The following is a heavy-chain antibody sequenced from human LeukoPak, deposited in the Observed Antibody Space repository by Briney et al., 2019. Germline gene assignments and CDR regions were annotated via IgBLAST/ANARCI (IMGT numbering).Heavy chain of an antibody. J-gene: IGHJ4*02. D-gene: IGHD6-13*01. Sequence: GGSLRLSCAASGFTFSSYAMSWVRQAPGKGLEWVSSISSSSSYIYYADSVKGRFTISRDNAKNSLYLQMNSLRAEDTAVYYCARGIAAAGTDYWGQGTLVTVSS. CDR3: ARGIAAAGTDY. V-gene: IGHV3-21*01. CDR1: GFTFSSYA. CDR2: ISSSSSYI.